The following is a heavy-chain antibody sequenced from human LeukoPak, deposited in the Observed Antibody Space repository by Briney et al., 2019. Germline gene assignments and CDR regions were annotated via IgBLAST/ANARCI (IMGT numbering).Heavy chain of an antibody. CDR2: IYYSGRT. V-gene: IGHV4-59*01. CDR1: GGSISSYY. CDR3: ARDGIGTAMGWGDGMDV. J-gene: IGHJ6*02. Sequence: SETLSLTCTVSGGSISSYYWSWIRQSPGGGLEGSGYIYYSGRTNYNPTDKSRVTISVDTSKNQFSLKLSSVTAADTAVYYCARDGIGTAMGWGDGMDVWGQGTTVTVSS. D-gene: IGHD5-18*01.